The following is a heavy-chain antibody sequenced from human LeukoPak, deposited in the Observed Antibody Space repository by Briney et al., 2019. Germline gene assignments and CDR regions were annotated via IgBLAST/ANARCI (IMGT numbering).Heavy chain of an antibody. D-gene: IGHD3-16*01. CDR3: AKDGEGDYFDY. CDR2: ISDDGSNK. J-gene: IGHJ4*02. Sequence: GRSLRLSCAVSGFTFRSYGMHWVRQAPGKGLEWVAVISDDGSNKYYADSVKGRFTISRDNSKNTLYLQMNSLRAEDTAVYYCAKDGEGDYFDYWGQGTLVTVSS. V-gene: IGHV3-30*18. CDR1: GFTFRSYG.